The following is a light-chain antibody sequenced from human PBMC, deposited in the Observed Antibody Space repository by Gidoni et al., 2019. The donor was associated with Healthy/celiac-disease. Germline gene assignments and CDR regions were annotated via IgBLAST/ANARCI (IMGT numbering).Light chain of an antibody. CDR1: QGISSA. CDR3: QQFNSYPWT. CDR2: DAS. J-gene: IGKJ1*01. V-gene: IGKV1-13*02. Sequence: AIQFTQSPSSLAASVGDRVTIPCRASQGISSALAWYQQKPGKAPKLLIYDASSLESGVPSRFSGSGSGTDFTLTISSLQPEDFATYYCQQFNSYPWTFGQGTKVEIK.